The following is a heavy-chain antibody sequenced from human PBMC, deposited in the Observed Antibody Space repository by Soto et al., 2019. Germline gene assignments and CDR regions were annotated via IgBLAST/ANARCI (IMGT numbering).Heavy chain of an antibody. D-gene: IGHD3-22*01. CDR2: IIPIFGTA. CDR1: GGTFSSYA. CDR3: ASGYYYDSSGYYYYYGMDV. V-gene: IGHV1-69*13. Sequence: GASVKVSCKASGGTFSSYAISWVRQAPGQGLEWMGGIIPIFGTANYAQKFQGRVTITADESTSTAYMELSSLRSEDTAVYYCASGYYYDSSGYYYYYGMDVWGQRTTVTVSS. J-gene: IGHJ6*02.